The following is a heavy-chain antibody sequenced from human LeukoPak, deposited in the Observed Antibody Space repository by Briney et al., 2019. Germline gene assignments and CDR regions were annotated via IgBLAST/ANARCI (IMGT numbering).Heavy chain of an antibody. CDR3: ARGRSGYDFDGYSSSF. Sequence: ASVKVSCKASGYTFTSYDINWVRQATGQGLEWMGWMNPNSGNTGYAQKFQGRVTMTRNTSISTAYMELSSLRSEDTAVYYCARGRSGYDFDGYSSSFWGQGTLVTVSS. CDR2: MNPNSGNT. D-gene: IGHD6-13*01. CDR1: GYTFTSYD. V-gene: IGHV1-8*01. J-gene: IGHJ4*02.